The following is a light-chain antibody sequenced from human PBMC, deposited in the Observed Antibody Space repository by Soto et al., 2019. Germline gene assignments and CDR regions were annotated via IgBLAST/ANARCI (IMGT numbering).Light chain of an antibody. V-gene: IGKV3-11*01. J-gene: IGKJ2*01. CDR2: DAS. Sequence: ELVLTQSPATLSLSPGERATLSCRASQSLGDYLAWYQQKPGQAPRLLIYDASNRATGIPARFSGGGSGTDFTLTISSLEPEDFAVYYCQQRGTFGQGTKVEIK. CDR3: QQRGT. CDR1: QSLGDY.